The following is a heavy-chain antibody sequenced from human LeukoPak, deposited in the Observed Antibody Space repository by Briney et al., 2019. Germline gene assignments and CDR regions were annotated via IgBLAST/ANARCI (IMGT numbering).Heavy chain of an antibody. V-gene: IGHV4-4*07. CDR1: GGSISSYY. J-gene: IGHJ6*02. D-gene: IGHD3-9*01. CDR2: IYTSGST. CDR3: ARDRMGLGPKSDWFFNYYYYGMDV. Sequence: SETLSLTCTVSGGSISSYYWSWIRQPAGKGLEWIGRIYTSGSTNYNPSLKSRVTMSVDTSKNQFSLKLSSVTAADTAVYYCARDRMGLGPKSDWFFNYYYYGMDVWGQGTTVTVSS.